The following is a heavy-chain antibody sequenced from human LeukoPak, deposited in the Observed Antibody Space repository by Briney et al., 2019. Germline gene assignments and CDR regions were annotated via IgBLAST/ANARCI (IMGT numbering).Heavy chain of an antibody. CDR1: GFTFRSYS. V-gene: IGHV3-48*02. D-gene: IGHD1-26*01. CDR3: ARMVVNSERYLDY. Sequence: GGSLRLSCVASGFTFRSYSMTWVRQAPGKGLEWVSYISSGSSTIYYADSVKGRFTISRDNAKNSLYLRMNSLRDEDTAVYYCARMVVNSERYLDYWGQGTLVTVSS. J-gene: IGHJ4*02. CDR2: ISSGSSTI.